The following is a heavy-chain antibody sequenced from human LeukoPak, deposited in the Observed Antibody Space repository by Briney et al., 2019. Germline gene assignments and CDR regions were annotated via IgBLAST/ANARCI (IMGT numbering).Heavy chain of an antibody. J-gene: IGHJ4*02. CDR3: AREAVVPAAIVGPFDY. CDR2: IIPILGIA. V-gene: IGHV1-69*04. D-gene: IGHD2-2*01. Sequence: SVKVSCKASGGTFSSYTISWVRQAPGQGLEWMGRIIPILGIANYAQKFQGRVTITADKSASTAYMELSSLRSEDTAVYYCAREAVVPAAIVGPFDYWGQGTLVTVYS. CDR1: GGTFSSYT.